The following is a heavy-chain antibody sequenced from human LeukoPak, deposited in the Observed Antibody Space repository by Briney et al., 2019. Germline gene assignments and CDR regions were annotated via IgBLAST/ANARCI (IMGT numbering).Heavy chain of an antibody. CDR1: GGSMRTSY. V-gene: IGHV4-4*07. J-gene: IGHJ3*02. D-gene: IGHD2-8*01. CDR2: IYTSGST. CDR3: TTKHQWSDGFDI. Sequence: SETLSLTCSVSGGSMRTSYWGWIRQPAGKGLEWIGRIYTSGSTNYNPSLKSRVSMSVDTSKTQLSLKLTSVTAADTAIYYCTTKHQWSDGFDIWGPRTKVTVSS.